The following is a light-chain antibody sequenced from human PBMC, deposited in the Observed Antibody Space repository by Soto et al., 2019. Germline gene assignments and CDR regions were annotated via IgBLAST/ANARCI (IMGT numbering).Light chain of an antibody. CDR2: AAS. J-gene: IGKJ4*01. CDR1: QSISSN. Sequence: DIQMTQSPSSLSASVGDRVTITCRASQSISSNLNWYQQKLGKAPKLLIYAASSLQSGVPSRFSGSGSGTDFTLTISSLQPEDFGTYYCQQSYSIPLTFGGGTKVEIK. V-gene: IGKV1-39*01. CDR3: QQSYSIPLT.